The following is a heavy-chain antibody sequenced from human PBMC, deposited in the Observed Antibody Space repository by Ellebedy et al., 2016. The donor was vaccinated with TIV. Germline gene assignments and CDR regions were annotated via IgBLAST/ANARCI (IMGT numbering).Heavy chain of an antibody. Sequence: AASVKVSCKASGRTFSAYAVTWVRQAPGHGLEWMGGIMLVFGTTKYAERFQGRVTITADESTSTAYMEMSRLRSEDTAIYYCAKGYKKWPYYGMDSWGQGTTVTVSS. CDR1: GRTFSAYA. CDR2: IMLVFGTT. CDR3: AKGYKKWPYYGMDS. V-gene: IGHV1-69*13. J-gene: IGHJ6*02. D-gene: IGHD1-14*01.